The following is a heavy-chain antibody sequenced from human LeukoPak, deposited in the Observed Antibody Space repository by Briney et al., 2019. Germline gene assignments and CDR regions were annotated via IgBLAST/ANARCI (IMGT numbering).Heavy chain of an antibody. Sequence: SETLSLTCTVSGGSISSYYWSWIRQPPGKGLEWIGYIYYSGSTYYNPSLKSRVTISVDTSKNQFSLKLSSVTAADTAVYYCARGKFWSGYPEGMDVWGQGTTVTVSS. V-gene: IGHV4-30-4*08. J-gene: IGHJ6*02. CDR1: GGSISSYY. D-gene: IGHD3-3*01. CDR2: IYYSGST. CDR3: ARGKFWSGYPEGMDV.